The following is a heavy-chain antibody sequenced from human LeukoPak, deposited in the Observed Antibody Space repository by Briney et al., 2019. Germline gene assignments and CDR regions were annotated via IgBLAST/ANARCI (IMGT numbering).Heavy chain of an antibody. Sequence: GGSLRLSCAASGFTFDDYGMSWVRQTPGRGLEWLANIRPDGSEQYYVDSVRGRFTISRDNAKNSVYLDMNNLRVDDTGVYYCSGRDSSRGPWAYWGQGTLVSVSS. D-gene: IGHD2-2*01. CDR1: GFTFDDYG. CDR2: IRPDGSEQ. J-gene: IGHJ4*02. CDR3: SGRDSSRGPWAY. V-gene: IGHV3-7*01.